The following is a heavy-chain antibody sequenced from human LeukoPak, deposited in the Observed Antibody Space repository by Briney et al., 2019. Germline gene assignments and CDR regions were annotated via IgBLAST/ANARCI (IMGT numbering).Heavy chain of an antibody. CDR2: INAGNGNT. CDR3: ARDPGGSGSYYNVRFAGANVDY. CDR1: GYTFTSYA. D-gene: IGHD3-10*01. Sequence: ASVKVSCKASGYTFTSYAMHWVRQAPGQRLEWMGWINAGNGNTKYSQKFQGRVTITRDTSTSTAYMELRSLRSDDTAVYYCARDPGGSGSYYNVRFAGANVDYWGQGTLVTVSS. V-gene: IGHV1-3*01. J-gene: IGHJ4*02.